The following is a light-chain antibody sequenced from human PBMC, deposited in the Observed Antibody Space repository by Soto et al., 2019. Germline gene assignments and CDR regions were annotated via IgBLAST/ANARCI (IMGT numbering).Light chain of an antibody. J-gene: IGKJ3*01. V-gene: IGKV1-5*01. CDR1: KSISTW. CDR2: DAS. CDR3: QLYNSYYSGVFI. Sequence: DIQMTQSPSTLSASVGDRVSITCRASKSISTWLAWYQQKPGKAPKLLIFDASSLESGAPAMFSGSGSGTEFTLTISSLQPDEFETYYCQLYNSYYSGVFIFGAGTKVDIK.